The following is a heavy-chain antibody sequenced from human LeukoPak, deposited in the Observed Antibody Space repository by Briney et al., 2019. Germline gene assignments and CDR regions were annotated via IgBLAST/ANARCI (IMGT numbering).Heavy chain of an antibody. J-gene: IGHJ1*01. Sequence: GGSLRLSCAACRFTFSSYAMSWVRQAPGKGLEWLSDISGRGGSTYYADSVKGRFTISRDNSKNTLYLQMDSLRAEDTAVYYCAKESGYPYGYFQHWGQGTLVTVSS. CDR2: ISGRGGST. V-gene: IGHV3-23*01. D-gene: IGHD3-10*01. CDR3: AKESGYPYGYFQH. CDR1: RFTFSSYA.